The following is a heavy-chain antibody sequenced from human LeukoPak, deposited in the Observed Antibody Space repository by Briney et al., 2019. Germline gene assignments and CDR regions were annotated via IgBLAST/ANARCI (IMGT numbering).Heavy chain of an antibody. V-gene: IGHV3-30-3*01. Sequence: GGSLRLSCAASGFTYSSYAMHWVRQAPGKGLEWVAVISYDGSNKYYADSVKGRFTISRDNSKNTLYLQMNSLRAEDTAVYYCARDSGSYYFDYWGQGTLVTVSS. CDR2: ISYDGSNK. D-gene: IGHD1-26*01. CDR1: GFTYSSYA. J-gene: IGHJ4*02. CDR3: ARDSGSYYFDY.